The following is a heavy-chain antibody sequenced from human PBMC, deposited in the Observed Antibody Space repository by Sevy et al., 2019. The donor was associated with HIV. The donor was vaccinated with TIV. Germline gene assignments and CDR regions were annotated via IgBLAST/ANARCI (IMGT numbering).Heavy chain of an antibody. Sequence: GGSLRLSCAASGFTFGTYDMHWVRQAPGKGLEWVAIISYDGSYRYYADSVRGRFSMSRDNSKNTMCLQMSGLSIEDTAVYYCAKNRPPGGSYFSRHGMDVWGRGTTVTVSS. V-gene: IGHV3-30*18. CDR3: AKNRPPGGSYFSRHGMDV. CDR1: GFTFGTYD. J-gene: IGHJ6*02. D-gene: IGHD1-26*01. CDR2: ISYDGSYR.